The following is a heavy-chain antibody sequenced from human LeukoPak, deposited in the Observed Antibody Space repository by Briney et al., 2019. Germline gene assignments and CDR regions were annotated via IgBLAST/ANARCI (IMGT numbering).Heavy chain of an antibody. CDR3: GRGYCSSTSCQGYYYYGMDV. J-gene: IGHJ6*02. CDR1: GYSFTSYW. CDR2: IYPGDSDT. D-gene: IGHD2-2*01. V-gene: IGHV5-51*01. Sequence: GESLKISCKGSGYSFTSYWIGWVRQMPGKGLEWRGIIYPGDSDTRYSPSFQGQVTISADKSISTAYLQWSSLKASDTAMYYCGRGYCSSTSCQGYYYYGMDVWGQGTTVTVSS.